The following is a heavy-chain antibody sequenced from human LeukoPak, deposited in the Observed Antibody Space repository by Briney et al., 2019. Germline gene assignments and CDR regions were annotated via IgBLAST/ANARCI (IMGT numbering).Heavy chain of an antibody. CDR1: GYIFTSYA. CDR2: MNPNSGNT. Sequence: ASVKVSCKASGYIFTSYAITWVRQAPGQGLEWMGWMNPNSGNTGYAQKFQGRVTITRNTSISTAYMELSSLRSEDTAVYYCARGVGRFLEWLLPPRRGVSSGGYYYYMDVWGKGTTVTVSS. V-gene: IGHV1-8*01. CDR3: ARGVGRFLEWLLPPRRGVSSGGYYYYMDV. D-gene: IGHD3-3*01. J-gene: IGHJ6*03.